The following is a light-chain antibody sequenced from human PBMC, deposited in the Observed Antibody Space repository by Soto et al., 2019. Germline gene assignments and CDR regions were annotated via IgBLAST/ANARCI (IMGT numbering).Light chain of an antibody. CDR3: AAWDDSLNGRV. Sequence: QSVLTQPPSSSVTPGQRVSISCSGSYSNLKTNTVNLYQHLPGTAPKLLIFSNNQRPSGVPDRFTGSRSGTSASLAITGLQSEDEADYYCAAWDDSLNGRVFGGGTKLTVL. CDR1: YSNLKTNT. J-gene: IGLJ2*01. V-gene: IGLV1-44*01. CDR2: SNN.